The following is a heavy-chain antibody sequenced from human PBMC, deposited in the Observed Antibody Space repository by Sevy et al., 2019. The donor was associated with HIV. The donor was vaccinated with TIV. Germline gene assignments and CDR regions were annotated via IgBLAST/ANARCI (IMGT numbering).Heavy chain of an antibody. J-gene: IGHJ3*02. CDR3: AREFGEKYYDILTGLDAFDI. V-gene: IGHV4-38-2*02. D-gene: IGHD3-9*01. CDR2: IYHSGST. CDR1: GYSISSGYY. Sequence: SETLSLTCAVSGYSISSGYYWGWIRQPPGMGLEWIGSIYHSGSTYCNPSLKSRVTISVDTSKNQFSLKLSSVTAAVTAVYYCAREFGEKYYDILTGLDAFDIWGQGTMVTVSS.